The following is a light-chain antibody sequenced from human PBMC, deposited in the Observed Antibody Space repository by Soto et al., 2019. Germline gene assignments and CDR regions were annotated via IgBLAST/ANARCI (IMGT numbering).Light chain of an antibody. CDR3: QSYDSTLSGII. Sequence: QSVLTQTPSVSGAPGQKITMSCTGSSSNIGAGYDVHWYRQFPGAAPKLLIYADNDRPSGVPDRFSASESGTSTSLAITGLQGEDEGNYYCQSYDSTLSGIIFGAGTKLTVL. CDR2: ADN. CDR1: SSNIGAGYD. J-gene: IGLJ2*01. V-gene: IGLV1-40*01.